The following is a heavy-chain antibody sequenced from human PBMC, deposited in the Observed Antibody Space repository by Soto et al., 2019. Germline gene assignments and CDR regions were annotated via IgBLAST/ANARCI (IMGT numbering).Heavy chain of an antibody. CDR2: IIPIFGTA. CDR3: AREEAAAAGEYNWFDP. V-gene: IGHV1-69*13. D-gene: IGHD6-13*01. CDR1: GGTFSSYA. J-gene: IGHJ5*02. Sequence: VKVSCKASGGTFSSYAISWVRQAPGQGLEWMGGIIPIFGTANYAQKFQGRVTITADESTSTAYMELSSLRSEDTAVYYCAREEAAAAGEYNWFDPWGQGTLVTVSS.